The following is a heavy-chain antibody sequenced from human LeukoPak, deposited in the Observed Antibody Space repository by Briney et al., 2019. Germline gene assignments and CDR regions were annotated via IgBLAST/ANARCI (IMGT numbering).Heavy chain of an antibody. J-gene: IGHJ4*02. D-gene: IGHD3-3*02. CDR1: QFTFSNYA. CDR2: ITYDGGKK. Sequence: PGGSLRLSCAASQFTFSNYAFHWVRQAPGKGLEWVALITYDGGKKDYADSVKGRFTISRDNSRDTLYLQMNSLTVDDTAVSYCVRNRNLKMTSTGILGNWGLGTLVIVSS. CDR3: VRNRNLKMTSTGILGN. V-gene: IGHV3-30*04.